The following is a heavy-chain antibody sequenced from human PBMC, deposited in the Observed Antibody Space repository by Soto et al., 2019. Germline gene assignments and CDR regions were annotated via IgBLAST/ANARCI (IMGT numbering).Heavy chain of an antibody. CDR1: GFTFSSYA. CDR3: ARPYYDILTGYYITRYYYGMDV. Sequence: QVQLVESGGGVVQPGRSLRLSCAASGFTFSSYAMHWVRQAPGKGLEWVAVISYDGSNKYYADSVKGRFTISRDNSKNTLYLQMNSLRAEDTAVYYCARPYYDILTGYYITRYYYGMDVWGQGTTVTVSS. CDR2: ISYDGSNK. J-gene: IGHJ6*02. D-gene: IGHD3-9*01. V-gene: IGHV3-30-3*01.